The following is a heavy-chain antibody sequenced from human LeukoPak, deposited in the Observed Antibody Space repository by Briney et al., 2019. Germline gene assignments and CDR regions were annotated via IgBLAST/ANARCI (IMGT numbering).Heavy chain of an antibody. D-gene: IGHD3-3*01. CDR1: GGSIRSYY. Sequence: SETLSLTCTVSGGSIRSYYWSWIRQAAGKGLEWIGRFYSSGSTNYNPSLKSRVTISVDTSKNQFSLKLSSVTAADTAVYYCARATTTIFGVAKMDVWGQGTTVTVSS. CDR3: ARATTTIFGVAKMDV. V-gene: IGHV4-4*07. CDR2: FYSSGST. J-gene: IGHJ6*02.